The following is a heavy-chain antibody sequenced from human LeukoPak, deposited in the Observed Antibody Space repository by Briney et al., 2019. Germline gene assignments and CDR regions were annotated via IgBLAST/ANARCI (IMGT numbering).Heavy chain of an antibody. CDR1: GFTFTTCA. J-gene: IGHJ5*02. CDR2: IRYDGNNK. Sequence: GGSLRLSCAASGFTFTTCAMHWVRQAPGKGLEWGAYIRYDGNNKNYADSVKGRFTISRDNSKDMLYLQMNSLRPEDTAVYYCAKGDDYGANTRLPKFNWFDPWGQGTLVTVSS. D-gene: IGHD4-23*01. V-gene: IGHV3-30*02. CDR3: AKGDDYGANTRLPKFNWFDP.